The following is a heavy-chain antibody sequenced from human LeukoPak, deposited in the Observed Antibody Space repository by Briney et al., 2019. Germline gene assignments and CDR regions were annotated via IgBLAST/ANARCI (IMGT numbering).Heavy chain of an antibody. CDR1: GGSISSYY. V-gene: IGHV4-34*01. Sequence: SETLSLTCTVSGGSISSYYWSWIRQPPGKGLEWIGEINHSGSTNYNPSLKSRVTISVDTSKNQFSLKLSSVTAADTAVYYCARAYYDSSGYYEGDAFDIWGQGTMVTVSS. CDR3: ARAYYDSSGYYEGDAFDI. CDR2: INHSGST. J-gene: IGHJ3*02. D-gene: IGHD3-22*01.